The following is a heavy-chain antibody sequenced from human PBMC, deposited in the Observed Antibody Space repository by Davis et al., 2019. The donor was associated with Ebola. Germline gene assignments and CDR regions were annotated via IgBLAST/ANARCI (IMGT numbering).Heavy chain of an antibody. CDR3: AKDHGDGYNAWIFDY. CDR1: GFTFSSYS. Sequence: GESLKISCAASGFTFSSYSMNWVRQAPGKGLEWVSYISSSSSTIYYADSVKGRFTISRDNAKNTLYLQMNSLRAEDTAVYYCAKDHGDGYNAWIFDYWGQGTLVTVSS. J-gene: IGHJ4*02. CDR2: ISSSSSTI. V-gene: IGHV3-48*04. D-gene: IGHD5-24*01.